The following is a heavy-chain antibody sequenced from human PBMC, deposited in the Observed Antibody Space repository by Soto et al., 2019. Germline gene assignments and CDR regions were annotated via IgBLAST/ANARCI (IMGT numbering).Heavy chain of an antibody. D-gene: IGHD2-8*01. Sequence: GSLRLSCAASGFTFSSYAMNWVRQAPGKGPEWVSVISDSGGSTYYADSVKGRFTISRDNAKNTLYLQMNSLRAEDTAVYYCARDLYEDYKRFDDRGQGTLVTVSS. CDR3: ARDLYEDYKRFDD. CDR1: GFTFSSYA. J-gene: IGHJ4*02. CDR2: ISDSGGST. V-gene: IGHV3-23*01.